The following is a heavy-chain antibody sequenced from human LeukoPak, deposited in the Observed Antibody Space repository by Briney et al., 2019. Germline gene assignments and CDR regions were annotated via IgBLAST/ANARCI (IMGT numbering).Heavy chain of an antibody. CDR3: ATQYSSSSYYFDY. CDR2: IYHSGST. J-gene: IGHJ4*02. Sequence: SETLSLTCTVSGGSISSYYWSWIRQPPGKGLEWIGSIYHSGSTYYNPSLKSRVTISVDTSKNQFSLKLSSVTAADTAVYYCATQYSSSSYYFDYWGQGTLVTVSS. D-gene: IGHD6-6*01. V-gene: IGHV4-59*04. CDR1: GGSISSYY.